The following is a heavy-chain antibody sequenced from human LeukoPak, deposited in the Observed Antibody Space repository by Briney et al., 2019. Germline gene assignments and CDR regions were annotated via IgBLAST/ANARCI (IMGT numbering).Heavy chain of an antibody. CDR3: AKDQGVIVATFDY. CDR1: GFTFGNYG. Sequence: GGTLRLSCAASGFTFGNYGMSWVRQAPGKGLEWVSVISAGGTTYYADSVKGRFTISRDNSKNTLYLQMNSLRAEDTAVYYCAKDQGVIVATFDYWGQGTLVTVSS. D-gene: IGHD5-12*01. V-gene: IGHV3-23*01. J-gene: IGHJ4*02. CDR2: ISAGGTT.